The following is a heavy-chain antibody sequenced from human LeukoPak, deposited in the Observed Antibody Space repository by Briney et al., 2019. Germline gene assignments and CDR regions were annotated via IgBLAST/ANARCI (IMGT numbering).Heavy chain of an antibody. CDR3: ARGLVDSITMDRGFVFYFDY. V-gene: IGHV4-59*01. D-gene: IGHD3-10*01. CDR1: GGSISSYY. Sequence: SETLSLTCTVPGGSISSYYWSWIRQPPGKGLEWIGYIYYIVSTNYNPSLKSRVTISVDTSKNQFSLKLSSVTAADTAVYYCARGLVDSITMDRGFVFYFDYWGQGTLVTVSS. CDR2: IYYIVST. J-gene: IGHJ4*02.